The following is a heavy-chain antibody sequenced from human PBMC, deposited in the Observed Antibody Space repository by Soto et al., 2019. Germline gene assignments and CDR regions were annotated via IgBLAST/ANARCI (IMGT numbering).Heavy chain of an antibody. D-gene: IGHD3-9*01. V-gene: IGHV4-30-4*01. CDR1: GGSISSGDYY. J-gene: IGHJ4*02. CDR3: ASVSYFNAFDC. CDR2: IYYSXST. Sequence: TLSLTCTVSGGSISSGDYYWSWIRQPXGKGLEWIGXIYYSXSTYYNPSLKXXVTISVDTSKNQFSLKLSSVTAADTAVYYCASVSYFNAFDCWGQGTMVTVSS.